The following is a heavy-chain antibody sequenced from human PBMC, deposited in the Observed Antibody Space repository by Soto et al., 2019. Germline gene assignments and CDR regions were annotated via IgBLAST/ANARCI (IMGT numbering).Heavy chain of an antibody. CDR3: AREHNIARGCTSYIEY. V-gene: IGHV1-18*04. Sequence: QVHRVQTGAEVKKHGASVKVSCKTSGYTFTNYGVTWVRQAPGQGLEWLGWISGYNGNTNYEQKLQGRVTTTTDTSAGAAYMELGSLTSDDTAVYYCAREHNIARGCTSYIEYWEQGTLVTVSS. CDR2: ISGYNGNT. J-gene: IGHJ4*02. D-gene: IGHD2-8*01. CDR1: GYTFTNYG.